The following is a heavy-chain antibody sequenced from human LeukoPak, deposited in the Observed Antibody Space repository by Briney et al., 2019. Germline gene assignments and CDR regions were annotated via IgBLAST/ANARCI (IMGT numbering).Heavy chain of an antibody. CDR1: GTPFTSNT. CDR3: ARLSQDIVVVPAAMPDY. V-gene: IGHV5-51*01. J-gene: IGHJ4*02. CDR2: ISTRDSDT. D-gene: IGHD2-2*01. Sequence: ASGTPFTSNTSGGVRPLPGKGLEGMGIISTRDSDTTNSPSFQGQVTTSAEKSISTAYLQWSSLKASDTAMYYCARLSQDIVVVPAAMPDYWGQGTLVTVSS.